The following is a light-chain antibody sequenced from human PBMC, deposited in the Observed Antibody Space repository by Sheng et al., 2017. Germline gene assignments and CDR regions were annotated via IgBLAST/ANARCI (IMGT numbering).Light chain of an antibody. J-gene: IGKJ1*01. Sequence: EIVLTQSPGTLSLSPGERATLSCRASQSVSSSYLAWYQQKPGQAPRLLIYAASTRATGIPARFSGSGSGTEFTLTISSLHSEDFAVYYCQQSNNWPPTTFGQGTKVEIK. CDR1: QSVSSSY. CDR2: AAS. CDR3: QQSNNWPPTT. V-gene: IGKV3-15*01.